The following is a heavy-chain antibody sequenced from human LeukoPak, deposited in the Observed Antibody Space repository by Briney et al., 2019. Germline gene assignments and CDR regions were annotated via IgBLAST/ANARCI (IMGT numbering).Heavy chain of an antibody. J-gene: IGHJ6*03. CDR1: GGSFSGYY. Sequence: SETLSLTCAVYGGSFSGYYWSWIRQPPGKGLEWIGEINHSGSTKYNPSLKSRVTISGDTSNNQCSLKLSSVTAADTAFYYSASKGHHGKTVETTLSYFYLDVWGKGTTVTVSS. CDR3: ASKGHHGKTVETTLSYFYLDV. V-gene: IGHV4-34*01. CDR2: INHSGST. D-gene: IGHD1-7*01.